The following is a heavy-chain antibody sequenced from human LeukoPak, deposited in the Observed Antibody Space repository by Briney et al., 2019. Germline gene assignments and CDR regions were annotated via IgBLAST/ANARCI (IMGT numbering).Heavy chain of an antibody. J-gene: IGHJ3*02. CDR2: ISAYNGNT. CDR1: GYTFTSYG. CDR3: ARASTPGAFDI. D-gene: IGHD2-15*01. V-gene: IGHV1-18*01. Sequence: ASVKVSCKASGYTFTSYGISWVRQAPGQGLEWMGWISAYNGNTNYEQKFQGRVTMTTDTSTSTAYMELRSLRSDDTALYYCARASTPGAFDIWGQGTMVTVSS.